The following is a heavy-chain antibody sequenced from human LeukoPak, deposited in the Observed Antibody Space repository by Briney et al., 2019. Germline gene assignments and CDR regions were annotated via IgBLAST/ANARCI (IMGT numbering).Heavy chain of an antibody. J-gene: IGHJ3*02. D-gene: IGHD3-9*01. CDR3: SYDILTGDTDAFDI. Sequence: KPSETLSLTCTVSGGSISSSSYYWGWIRQPPGKGLEWIGSIYYSGSTYYNPSLKSRVTISVDTSKNQLSLKLSSVTAADTAVYYCSYDILTGDTDAFDIWGQGTMVTVSS. CDR2: IYYSGST. CDR1: GGSISSSSYY. V-gene: IGHV4-39*01.